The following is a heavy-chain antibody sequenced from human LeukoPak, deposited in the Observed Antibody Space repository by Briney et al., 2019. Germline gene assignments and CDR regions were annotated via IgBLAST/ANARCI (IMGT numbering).Heavy chain of an antibody. V-gene: IGHV3-7*01. CDR2: IKQDGSEK. CDR1: GFTFSSYW. Sequence: GGSLRLSCAASGFTFSSYWMSWVRQAPGKGLEWVANIKQDGSEKYYVDSVKGRFTISRDNAKNSLYLQMNSLRADDTAVYYCARGYEDPLFDYWGQGTLVTVSS. CDR3: ARGYEDPLFDY. D-gene: IGHD5-12*01. J-gene: IGHJ4*02.